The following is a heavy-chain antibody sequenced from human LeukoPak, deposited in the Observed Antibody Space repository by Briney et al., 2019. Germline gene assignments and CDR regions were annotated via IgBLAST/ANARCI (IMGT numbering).Heavy chain of an antibody. CDR3: AKERYYDFWSGYQNRYFDY. J-gene: IGHJ4*02. D-gene: IGHD3-3*01. CDR2: ISYDGSNK. V-gene: IGHV3-30*18. CDR1: GFDFSSYG. Sequence: LRLSFAASGFDFSSYGMHWVRPAPGKGLEWVAVISYDGSNKYYADSVKGRFTISRDNSKNTLYLQMNSLRAEDTAVYYCAKERYYDFWSGYQNRYFDYWGQGTLVTVSS.